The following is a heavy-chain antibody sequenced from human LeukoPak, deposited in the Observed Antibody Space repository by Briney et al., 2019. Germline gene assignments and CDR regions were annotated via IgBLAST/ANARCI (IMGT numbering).Heavy chain of an antibody. J-gene: IGHJ4*02. CDR1: GNSITSDF. CDR3: ARLDCLSDECYNY. D-gene: IGHD2-21*01. CDR2: INYSGRS. Sequence: PSETLSLTCIVSGNSITSDFWSWIRQSPGKGLKWIGYINYSGRSEYDPSLKSRVTISVGRSRKRVSLKMRSVTAADTAVYYCARLDCLSDECYNYWAVGALVTVSS. V-gene: IGHV4-59*08.